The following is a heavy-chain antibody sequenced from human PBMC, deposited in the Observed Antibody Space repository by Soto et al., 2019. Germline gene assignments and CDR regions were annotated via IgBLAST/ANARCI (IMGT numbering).Heavy chain of an antibody. V-gene: IGHV3-73*01. Sequence: PGGSLRLSCAASGFTFSGSAMHWVRQASGKGLEWIGRIRSKANNYATAYAASVKGRFTISRDDSKNTAYLQMNSLKTEDTAVYYCAVYLGDTWNYRNYFVYWCQRPLVSDSS. D-gene: IGHD1-7*01. J-gene: IGHJ4*02. CDR3: AVYLGDTWNYRNYFVY. CDR2: IRSKANNYAT. CDR1: GFTFSGSA.